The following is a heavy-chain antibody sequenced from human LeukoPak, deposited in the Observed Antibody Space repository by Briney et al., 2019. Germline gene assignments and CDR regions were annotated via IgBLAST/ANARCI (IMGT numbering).Heavy chain of an antibody. J-gene: IGHJ4*02. Sequence: GGSLRLSCADSGFTFSSYWMSWVRQAPGKGLEWVANINQDGRDKYYVDSVKGRFTISRDNAKNTLYLQMNSLRADDTAVYYCARILDSAWGELGYWGQGTLVTVSS. CDR3: ARILDSAWGELGY. CDR1: GFTFSSYW. V-gene: IGHV3-7*01. D-gene: IGHD6-19*01. CDR2: INQDGRDK.